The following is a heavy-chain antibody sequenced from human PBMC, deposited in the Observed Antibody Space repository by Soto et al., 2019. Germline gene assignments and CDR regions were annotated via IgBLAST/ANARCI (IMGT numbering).Heavy chain of an antibody. V-gene: IGHV4-39*01. CDR3: ANQKYHSSGPSAY. Sequence: SDTLSLTCTVSGGSISSSSYYWGWIRQPPGKGLEWIGSIYYSGSTYYNPSLKSRVTISVDTSKNQFSLKLSSVTAADTAVYYCANQKYHSSGPSAYWGQGTLVTVSS. CDR2: IYYSGST. J-gene: IGHJ4*02. D-gene: IGHD3-22*01. CDR1: GGSISSSSYY.